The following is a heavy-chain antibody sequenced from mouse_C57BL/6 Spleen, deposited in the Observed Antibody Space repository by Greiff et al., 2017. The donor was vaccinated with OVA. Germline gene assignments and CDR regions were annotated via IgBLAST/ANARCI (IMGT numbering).Heavy chain of an antibody. CDR1: GYTFTSYG. CDR2: IYIGNGYT. Sequence: VHVKQSGAELVRPGSSVKMSCKTSGYTFTSYGINWVKQRPGQGLEWIGYIYIGNGYTEYNEKFKGKATLTSDTSSSTAYMQLSSLTSEDSAIYFCARSYYGSSLWYFDVWGTGTTVTVSS. J-gene: IGHJ1*03. CDR3: ARSYYGSSLWYFDV. V-gene: IGHV1-58*01. D-gene: IGHD1-1*01.